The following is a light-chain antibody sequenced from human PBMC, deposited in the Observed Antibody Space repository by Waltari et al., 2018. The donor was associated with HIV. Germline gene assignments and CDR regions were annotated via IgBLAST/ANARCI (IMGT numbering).Light chain of an antibody. Sequence: DIQMTQSPYFLSVSVGDRVTITCRACQTIITYLNLYQQQPGKAPKLLINGESSLQSGVPSRFNGSGSGTDFTLTITSLQTEDFATYYCQQSYTTPITFGPGTKVDIK. CDR1: QTIITY. J-gene: IGKJ3*01. V-gene: IGKV1-39*01. CDR2: GES. CDR3: QQSYTTPIT.